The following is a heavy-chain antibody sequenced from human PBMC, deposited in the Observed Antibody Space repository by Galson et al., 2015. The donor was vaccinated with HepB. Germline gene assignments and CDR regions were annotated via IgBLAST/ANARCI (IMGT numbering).Heavy chain of an antibody. Sequence: SLRLSCAASGFTFSSYAMSWVRQAPGKGLEWVSAISGSGGSTYYADSVKGRFTISRDNSKNTLYLQMNSLRAEDTAVYYCAEGSGFLEWLLYQYYFDYWGQGTLVTVSS. D-gene: IGHD3-3*01. CDR1: GFTFSSYA. V-gene: IGHV3-23*01. CDR2: ISGSGGST. J-gene: IGHJ4*02. CDR3: AEGSGFLEWLLYQYYFDY.